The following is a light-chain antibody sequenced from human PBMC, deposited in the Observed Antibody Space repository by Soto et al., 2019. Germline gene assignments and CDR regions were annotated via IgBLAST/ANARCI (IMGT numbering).Light chain of an antibody. J-gene: IGLJ2*01. CDR1: SSNIGADYD. V-gene: IGLV1-40*01. Sequence: QSVLTQTPSMSGAPGQRVVITCTGSSSNIGADYDVFWYQQLPGTAPKLLIYASTNRPSDVPDRFSGYKSGTSASLAITGLQPEDGADYYCQSYDRNLIGSVIFGGGTKVTVL. CDR3: QSYDRNLIGSVI. CDR2: AST.